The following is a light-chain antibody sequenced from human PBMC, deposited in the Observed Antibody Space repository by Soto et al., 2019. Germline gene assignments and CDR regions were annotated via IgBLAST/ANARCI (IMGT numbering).Light chain of an antibody. Sequence: EIVLTQSPATRSLSPWQTATLSCRATESVSTYLAWYQQKPGRAPRLLIYDASKRATGIPARFSGSGSGTGFTLTISSLEPEDFAVYYCQQRSKWPITFGQGTRLEIK. CDR1: ESVSTY. CDR3: QQRSKWPIT. V-gene: IGKV3-11*01. CDR2: DAS. J-gene: IGKJ5*01.